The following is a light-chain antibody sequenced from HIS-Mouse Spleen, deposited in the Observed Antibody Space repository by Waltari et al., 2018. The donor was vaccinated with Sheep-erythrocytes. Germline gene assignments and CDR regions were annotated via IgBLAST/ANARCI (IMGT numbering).Light chain of an antibody. Sequence: QSALTQPASVSGSPGHSITISCTGTSSDVGSYNLVPWYQQHPGKAPKLMIYDGSKRPSGVSQRFSGSKSGNTASLTISGLQAEDEADYYCCSYAGSSTFHVVFGGGTKLTVL. V-gene: IGLV2-23*03. CDR1: SSDVGSYNL. CDR3: CSYAGSSTFHVV. J-gene: IGLJ2*01. CDR2: DGS.